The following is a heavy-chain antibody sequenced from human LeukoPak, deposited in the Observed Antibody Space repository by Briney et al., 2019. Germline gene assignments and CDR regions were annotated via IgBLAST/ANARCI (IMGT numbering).Heavy chain of an antibody. D-gene: IGHD6-6*01. J-gene: IGHJ4*02. Sequence: SETLSLTCAVYGGSFSGYYWSWIRQPPGKGLEWIGYIYYSGSTNYNPSLKSRVTISVDTSKNQFSLKLSSVTAADTAVYYCARAYSSSFRFDYWGQGTLVTVSS. CDR3: ARAYSSSFRFDY. CDR2: IYYSGST. CDR1: GGSFSGYY. V-gene: IGHV4-59*08.